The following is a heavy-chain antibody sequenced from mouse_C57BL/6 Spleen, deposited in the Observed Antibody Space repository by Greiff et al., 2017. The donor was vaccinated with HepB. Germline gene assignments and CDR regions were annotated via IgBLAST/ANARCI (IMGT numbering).Heavy chain of an antibody. CDR3: ARPTLLLRYPYYFDY. J-gene: IGHJ2*01. CDR2: IHPNSGST. D-gene: IGHD1-1*01. Sequence: QVQLKQPGAELVKPGASVKLSCKASGYTFTSYWMHWVKQRPGQGLEWIGMIHPNSGSTNYNEKFKSKATLTVDKSSSTAYMQLSSLTSEDSAVYYCARPTLLLRYPYYFDYWGQGTTLTVSS. V-gene: IGHV1-64*01. CDR1: GYTFTSYW.